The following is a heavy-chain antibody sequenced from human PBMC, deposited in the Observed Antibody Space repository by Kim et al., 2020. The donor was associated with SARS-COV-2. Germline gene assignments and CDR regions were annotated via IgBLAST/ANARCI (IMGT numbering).Heavy chain of an antibody. D-gene: IGHD3-3*01. J-gene: IGHJ6*02. CDR2: FYYSGST. CDR1: GGSISSYY. Sequence: SEALSLTCTVSGGSISSYYWSWIRQPPGKGLEWIGYFYYSGSTNYNPSLKSRVTISVDTSKNQISLNLSSVTAADTAVYYCARDRGGGVYDFWSGYEFGMDVWGQGTTVTVSS. CDR3: ARDRGGGVYDFWSGYEFGMDV. V-gene: IGHV4-59*01.